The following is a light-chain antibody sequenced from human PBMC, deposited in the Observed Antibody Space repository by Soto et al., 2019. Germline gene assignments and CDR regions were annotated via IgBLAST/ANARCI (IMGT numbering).Light chain of an antibody. CDR1: SSNIGAGYD. V-gene: IGLV1-40*01. CDR2: GNS. J-gene: IGLJ1*01. CDR3: SSYTTDISPYV. Sequence: QPVLTQPPSVSGAPGQRVTISCTGSSSNIGAGYDVHWYQQLPGTAPKLLIYGNSNRPSGVPDRFSGSKSGTSASLAITGLQAEDEADYYCSSYTTDISPYVFGTGTKLTVL.